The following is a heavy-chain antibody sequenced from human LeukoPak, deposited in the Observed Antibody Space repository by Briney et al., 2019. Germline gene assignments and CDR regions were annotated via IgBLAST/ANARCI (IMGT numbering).Heavy chain of an antibody. J-gene: IGHJ4*02. V-gene: IGHV4-30-4*01. CDR1: GGSISSGDYY. CDR2: IYYSGST. D-gene: IGHD5-18*01. Sequence: SETRSLTCTVSGGSISSGDYYWSWIRQPPGKGLEWIGYIYYSGSTYYNPSLKSRVTISVDTSKNQFSLKLSSVTAADTAVYYCARVDTAMVPPDYWGQGTLVTVSS. CDR3: ARVDTAMVPPDY.